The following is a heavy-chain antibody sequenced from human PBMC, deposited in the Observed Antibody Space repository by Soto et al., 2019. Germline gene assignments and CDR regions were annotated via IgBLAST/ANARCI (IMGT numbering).Heavy chain of an antibody. V-gene: IGHV4-4*07. J-gene: IGHJ6*02. D-gene: IGHD2-2*02. CDR1: GGSISSYY. Sequence: SETLSLTCTVSGGSISSYYWSWIRQPAGKGLEWIGRIYTSGSTNYNPSLKSRVTMSVDTSKNQFSLKLSSVTAADTAVYYCARDHGDIVVVPAAIYYYYGMDVWGQGTTVTVSS. CDR3: ARDHGDIVVVPAAIYYYYGMDV. CDR2: IYTSGST.